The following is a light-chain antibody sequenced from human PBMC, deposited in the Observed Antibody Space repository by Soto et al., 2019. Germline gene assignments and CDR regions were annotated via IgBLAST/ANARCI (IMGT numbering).Light chain of an antibody. J-gene: IGLJ1*01. Sequence: QSALTQPASVSGSPGQSITISCTGTSSDVGGYNYVSWYQQQAGKAPKLIIHEVSNRPSGVSNRFSGSKSVNTASLTISGLQAEDEADYYCDSYTSSRAYVFGIGTKVTVL. V-gene: IGLV2-14*01. CDR3: DSYTSSRAYV. CDR2: EVS. CDR1: SSDVGGYNY.